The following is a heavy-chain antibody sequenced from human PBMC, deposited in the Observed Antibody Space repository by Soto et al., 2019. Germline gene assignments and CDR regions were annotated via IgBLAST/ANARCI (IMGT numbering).Heavy chain of an antibody. CDR3: ARVGSMCRRGGCYYYYGLGV. D-gene: IGHD1-26*01. CDR1: GDSVGNGPYY. V-gene: IGHV4-61*01. CDR2: IYNSGST. Sequence: QVRLQESGPGLVKPSETLSLSCLVSGDSVGNGPYYWSWIRQSQAEGLEWIAYIYNSGSTNVNPSLVSRVIIAIVMSKIQFFVELRSVTAAGAAVYFCARVGSMCRRGGCYYYYGLGVWCQGTTV. J-gene: IGHJ6*02.